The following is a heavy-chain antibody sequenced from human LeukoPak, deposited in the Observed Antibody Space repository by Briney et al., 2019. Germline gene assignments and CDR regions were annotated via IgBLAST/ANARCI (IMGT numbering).Heavy chain of an antibody. CDR1: GFTFRRYE. Sequence: GSLRLSCAASGFTFRRYEMNWVRQAPGKGLEWVSGISGSGGSTYYADSVKGRFTISRDNSKDTMYLQMNSLRAEDTAIYYCAKDRGYGGNLDYYGMDVWGQGTTVTVSS. D-gene: IGHD4-23*01. V-gene: IGHV3-23*01. CDR3: AKDRGYGGNLDYYGMDV. J-gene: IGHJ6*02. CDR2: ISGSGGST.